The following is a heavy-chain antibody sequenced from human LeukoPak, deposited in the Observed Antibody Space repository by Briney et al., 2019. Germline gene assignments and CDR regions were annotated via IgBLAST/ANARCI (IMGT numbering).Heavy chain of an antibody. CDR1: GGSFSGYY. Sequence: SETLSLTCAVYGGSFSGYYWNWIRQPPGKGLEWIGEINHRGSTNYNPSLKSRVTISVDTSKNQFSLKLSSVTAADTAVYYCARDPGHIDYWGQGTLVTVSS. V-gene: IGHV4-34*01. J-gene: IGHJ4*02. CDR3: ARDPGHIDY. CDR2: INHRGST.